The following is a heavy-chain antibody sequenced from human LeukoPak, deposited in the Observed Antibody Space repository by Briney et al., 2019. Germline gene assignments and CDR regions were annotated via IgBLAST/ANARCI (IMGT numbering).Heavy chain of an antibody. CDR1: GYTFTSYG. Sequence: ASVNVSCKASGYTFTSYGISWVRQAPGQGLEWMGWISAYNGNTNYAQKLQGRVTMTRDTSTSTVYMELSSLRSEDTAVYYCAREVLLGRWFDPWGQGTLVTVSS. D-gene: IGHD2-15*01. J-gene: IGHJ5*02. V-gene: IGHV1-18*01. CDR2: ISAYNGNT. CDR3: AREVLLGRWFDP.